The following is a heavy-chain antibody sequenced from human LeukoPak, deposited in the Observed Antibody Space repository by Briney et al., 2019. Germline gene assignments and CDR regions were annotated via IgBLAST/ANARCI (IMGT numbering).Heavy chain of an antibody. CDR2: ISGSGGST. D-gene: IGHD1-20*01. CDR3: AKDRYEGPEPTMNWFDP. V-gene: IGHV3-23*01. J-gene: IGHJ5*02. Sequence: PGGSLRLSCAASGFTFSSYAMSWVCQAPGKGLEWVSAISGSGGSTYYADSVKGRFTISRDNSKNTLYLQMNSLRAEDTAVYYCAKDRYEGPEPTMNWFDPWGQGTLVTVSS. CDR1: GFTFSSYA.